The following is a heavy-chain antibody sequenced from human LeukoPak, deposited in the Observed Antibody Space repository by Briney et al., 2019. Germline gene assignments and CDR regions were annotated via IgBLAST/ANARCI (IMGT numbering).Heavy chain of an antibody. CDR1: GYTFTGYY. V-gene: IGHV1-2*02. CDR2: INPNSGGT. J-gene: IGHJ5*02. CDR3: VSPGYSSSGNWFDP. Sequence: ASVKVSCKASGYTFTGYYMHWVRQAPGQGLEWMGWINPNSGGTNYAQKFQGRVTMTGDTSISTAYMELSRLRSDDTAVYYCVSPGYSSSGNWFDPWGQGTLVTVSS. D-gene: IGHD6-13*01.